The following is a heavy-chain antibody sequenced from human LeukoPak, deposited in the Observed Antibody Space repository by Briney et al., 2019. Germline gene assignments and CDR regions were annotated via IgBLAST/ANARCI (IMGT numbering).Heavy chain of an antibody. V-gene: IGHV4-30-2*01. CDR1: GGSISSGGYS. CDR2: IYHTGNT. Sequence: SEKLSLTCAVSGGSISSGGYSWSWIRQPPGKGLEWIGYIYHTGNTYYTPSLKSRVTISVDRSKNQFSLKLSSVTAADTAVYFCARAQYGDYAFDFWGQGTLVTVSS. J-gene: IGHJ4*02. D-gene: IGHD4-17*01. CDR3: ARAQYGDYAFDF.